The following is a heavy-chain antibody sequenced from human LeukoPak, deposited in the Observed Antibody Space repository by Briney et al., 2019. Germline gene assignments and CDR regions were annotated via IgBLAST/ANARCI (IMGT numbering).Heavy chain of an antibody. D-gene: IGHD6-19*01. V-gene: IGHV3-66*01. Sequence: GGSLRLSCAASGFTFSSYSMNWVRQAPGKGLEWVSVIYSGGSTYYADSVKGRFTISRDNSKNTLYLQMNSLRAEDTAVYYCAREHLGVAAADYWGQGTLVTVSS. J-gene: IGHJ4*02. CDR3: AREHLGVAAADY. CDR2: IYSGGST. CDR1: GFTFSSYS.